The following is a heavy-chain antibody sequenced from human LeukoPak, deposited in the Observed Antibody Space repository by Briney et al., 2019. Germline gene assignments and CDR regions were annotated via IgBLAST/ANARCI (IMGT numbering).Heavy chain of an antibody. CDR1: GGSISSYY. CDR2: IYYSGST. V-gene: IGHV4-59*01. J-gene: IGHJ4*02. CDR3: ARRVLSGWYPNFDY. Sequence: SETLSLTCTVSGGSISSYYWSWIRQPPGKGLEWIGYIYYSGSTNYNPSLKSRVTISVDTSKNQFSLKLSSVTAADTAVYYCARRVLSGWYPNFDYWGQGTLVTVSS. D-gene: IGHD6-19*01.